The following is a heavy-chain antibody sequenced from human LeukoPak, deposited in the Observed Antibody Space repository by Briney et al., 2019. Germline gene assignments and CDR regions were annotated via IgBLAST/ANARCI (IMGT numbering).Heavy chain of an antibody. D-gene: IGHD3-22*01. Sequence: ASVKVSCKASGYTFTGYYMHWVRRAPGQGLEWMGWINPNSGGTNSAQKFQGRVTTTRDTSISTAHMELSRLRSDDTAVYYCARGGYYDSSAYRVLDYWGQGTLVTVSS. CDR1: GYTFTGYY. J-gene: IGHJ4*02. CDR2: INPNSGGT. V-gene: IGHV1-2*02. CDR3: ARGGYYDSSAYRVLDY.